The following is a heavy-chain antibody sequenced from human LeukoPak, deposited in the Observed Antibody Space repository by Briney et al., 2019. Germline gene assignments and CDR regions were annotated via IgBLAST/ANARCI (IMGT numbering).Heavy chain of an antibody. D-gene: IGHD3-10*01. V-gene: IGHV4-34*01. CDR1: GGSFSGYY. CDR2: INHSGST. Sequence: SETLSLTCAVYGGSFSGYYWSWIRQPPGKGLEWIGEINHSGSTNYNPSLKSRVTISVDTSKNQFSLKLSSVTAADTAVYYCARGPRVVRGLNWFDPWGQGTPVTVSS. J-gene: IGHJ5*02. CDR3: ARGPRVVRGLNWFDP.